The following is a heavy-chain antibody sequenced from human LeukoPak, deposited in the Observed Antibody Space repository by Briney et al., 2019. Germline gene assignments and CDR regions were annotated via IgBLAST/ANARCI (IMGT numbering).Heavy chain of an antibody. CDR2: ISASGGNT. Sequence: TGESLRLSCAASEFTFSSYAMQWVRQAPGKGLEWVSGISASGGNTWYADSVKGRFTISRDNSKNTLYLQMNSLRAEDTAVYYCAKYVSARGPPYALAVWGQGTTVTVSS. CDR3: AKYVSARGPPYALAV. D-gene: IGHD2/OR15-2a*01. V-gene: IGHV3-23*01. J-gene: IGHJ6*02. CDR1: EFTFSSYA.